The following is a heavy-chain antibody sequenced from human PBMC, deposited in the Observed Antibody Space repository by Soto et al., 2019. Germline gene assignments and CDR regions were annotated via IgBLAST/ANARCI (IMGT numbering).Heavy chain of an antibody. CDR1: GYTFTSYY. D-gene: IGHD2-21*02. J-gene: IGHJ6*02. V-gene: IGHV1-46*01. Sequence: QVQLVQSGAEVKKPGASVKVSCKASGYTFTSYYMHWVRQAPGQGLEWMGIINPSGGSTSYAQKFQGSVTMTRDTSTSTVYMELSSLRSEDTAVYYCARNHLAYCGGDCYSEVHGMDVWGQGTTVTVSS. CDR3: ARNHLAYCGGDCYSEVHGMDV. CDR2: INPSGGST.